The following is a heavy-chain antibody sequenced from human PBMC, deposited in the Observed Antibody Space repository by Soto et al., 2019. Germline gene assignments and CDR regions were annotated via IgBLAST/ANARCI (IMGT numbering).Heavy chain of an antibody. CDR1: GGSVTSGGYY. Sequence: QVQLQESGPGLVRPSQTLSLTCTVSGGSVTSGGYYWSWIRHCPGKSLEWIGYIYSSGDTNYNPSLNSRVAMSVDTSKNQSPLQLASATVADTAIYYCTRNWGAPVTHGYDSWGQGILVTVSS. V-gene: IGHV4-31*03. CDR3: TRNWGAPVTHGYDS. CDR2: IYSSGDT. D-gene: IGHD7-27*01. J-gene: IGHJ5*01.